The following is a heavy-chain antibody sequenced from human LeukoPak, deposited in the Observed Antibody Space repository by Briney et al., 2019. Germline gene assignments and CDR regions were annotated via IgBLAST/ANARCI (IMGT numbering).Heavy chain of an antibody. V-gene: IGHV3-73*01. CDR2: IRSKANSYAT. Sequence: GGSLRLSCAASGFTFSGSAMHWVRQGSGKGLEWVGRIRSKANSYATAYAASVKGRFTISRDDSKNTAYLQMNSLKTEDTAVYYCTTRIPQDAFDIWGQGTMVTVSS. CDR3: TTRIPQDAFDI. J-gene: IGHJ3*02. CDR1: GFTFSGSA.